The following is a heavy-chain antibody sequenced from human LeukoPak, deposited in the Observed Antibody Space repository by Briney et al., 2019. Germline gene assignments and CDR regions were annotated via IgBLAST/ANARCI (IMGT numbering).Heavy chain of an antibody. D-gene: IGHD6-13*01. CDR1: GFTFDDYG. J-gene: IGHJ4*02. V-gene: IGHV3-20*04. CDR2: INWNGGST. CDR3: ARDPPSIAAAGTGFPSGDY. Sequence: PGGSLRLSCAASGFTFDDYGMSWVRPAPGKGLEWVSGINWNGGSTGYADSVKGRFTISRDNAKNSLYLQMNSLRAKDTALYYCARDPPSIAAAGTGFPSGDYWGQGTLVTVSS.